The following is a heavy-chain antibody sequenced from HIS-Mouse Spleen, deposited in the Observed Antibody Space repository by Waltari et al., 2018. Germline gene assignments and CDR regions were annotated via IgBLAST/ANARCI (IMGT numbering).Heavy chain of an antibody. V-gene: IGHV3-33*06. CDR1: GFTFGSYG. J-gene: IGHJ3*02. CDR3: AKASGPNAFDI. CDR2: IWYDGSNK. Sequence: QVQLVESGGGVVQPGRSLRLSCAASGFTFGSYGMPWVRQAPGKGLEWVAVIWYDGSNKYYADSVKGRFTISGDNSKNTLYLQMNSLRAEDTAVYYCAKASGPNAFDIWGQGTMVTVSS.